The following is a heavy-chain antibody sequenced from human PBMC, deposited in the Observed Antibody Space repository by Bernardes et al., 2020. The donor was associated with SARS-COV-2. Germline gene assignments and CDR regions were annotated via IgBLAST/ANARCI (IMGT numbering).Heavy chain of an antibody. CDR3: ARDRCSSTSCFIDY. V-gene: IGHV3-48*02. Sequence: GGSLRLSCAASGFTFSSYSMNWVRQAPGKGLEWVSYISSSSSTIYYADSVKGRFTISRDNAKNSLYLQMNSLRDEDTAVYYCARDRCSSTSCFIDYWGQGTLVTVSS. CDR1: GFTFSSYS. CDR2: ISSSSSTI. D-gene: IGHD2-2*01. J-gene: IGHJ4*02.